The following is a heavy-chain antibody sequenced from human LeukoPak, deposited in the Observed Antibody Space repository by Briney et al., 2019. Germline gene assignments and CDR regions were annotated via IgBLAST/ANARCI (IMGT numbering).Heavy chain of an antibody. Sequence: GXXLQISCKGSGCNFTSYWIGWVRQLPGKGLEWMGIIYHGDSDTRYSPSLQGQVNISADNSISTAYLQWSSLKASDTAMYYCARHRTTKLPADYWGQGTLVTVSS. J-gene: IGHJ4*02. CDR3: ARHRTTKLPADY. CDR1: GCNFTSYW. V-gene: IGHV5-51*01. D-gene: IGHD4-17*01. CDR2: IYHGDSDT.